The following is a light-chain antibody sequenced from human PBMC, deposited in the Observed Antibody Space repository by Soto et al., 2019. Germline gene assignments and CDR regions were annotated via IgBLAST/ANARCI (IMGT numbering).Light chain of an antibody. J-gene: IGKJ4*01. Sequence: DIQMTQSPSSLSASVGDRVTITCQASQDISNFLNWYQQKPGKPPNLLIYGASNLETGVPSRLSGSGSGTHFTFTISSLQPEDIATYYCQQYAHLPLTFGGGTKVEIK. V-gene: IGKV1-33*01. CDR1: QDISNF. CDR2: GAS. CDR3: QQYAHLPLT.